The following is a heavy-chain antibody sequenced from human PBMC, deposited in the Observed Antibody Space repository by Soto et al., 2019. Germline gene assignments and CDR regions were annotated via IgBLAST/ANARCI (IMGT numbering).Heavy chain of an antibody. CDR2: IWDDGSTK. Sequence: QVQLVESGGGVVQPGMSLRLSCAASGLIFSGYGMHWVRQAPGRGLEWVAVIWDDGSTKYYADSLKGRFIISRDNSKHVLYLQMNRLRVEDTAVYYCARGRAGFLESFDFWGQGTLVTVSS. CDR3: ARGRAGFLESFDF. D-gene: IGHD3-3*01. CDR1: GLIFSGYG. V-gene: IGHV3-33*01. J-gene: IGHJ4*02.